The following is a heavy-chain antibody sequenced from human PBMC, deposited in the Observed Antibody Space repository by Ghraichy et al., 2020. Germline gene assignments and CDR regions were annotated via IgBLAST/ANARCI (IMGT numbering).Heavy chain of an antibody. J-gene: IGHJ3*02. Sequence: TLSLTCTVSGGSISSGGYYWSWIRQHPGEGLEWIGSISSSGIAYYNPSLKSRQTISLDTSKNQFSLKVNSVSAADTAFYHCARGIGGSSGWGHASDIWGQGTMVTVSS. CDR1: GGSISSGGYY. CDR2: ISSSGIA. V-gene: IGHV4-31*03. CDR3: ARGIGGSSGWGHASDI. D-gene: IGHD6-19*01.